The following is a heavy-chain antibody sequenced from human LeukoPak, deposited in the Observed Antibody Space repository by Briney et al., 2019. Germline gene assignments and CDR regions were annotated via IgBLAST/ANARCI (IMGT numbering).Heavy chain of an antibody. CDR3: ARDRVASGRFGEVAS. J-gene: IGHJ5*02. D-gene: IGHD3-10*01. CDR1: GFTFSTYS. Sequence: GGSLRLSCAASGFTFSTYSMNWVRQAPGKGLEWVSFISGGGSYINYAESVKGRFTISRDNAKNSLYLQMNSLRAEDTAIYYCARDRVASGRFGEVASWGQGTLVTVSS. V-gene: IGHV3-21*01. CDR2: ISGGGSYI.